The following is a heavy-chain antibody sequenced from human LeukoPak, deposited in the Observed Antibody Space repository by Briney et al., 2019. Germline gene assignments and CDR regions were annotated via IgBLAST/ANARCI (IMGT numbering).Heavy chain of an antibody. CDR2: ISSSSDYM. CDR3: AKDGGSGYYYFDY. V-gene: IGHV3-21*04. D-gene: IGHD3-22*01. Sequence: GGSLRLSCAASGFTFSSYSMNWVRQAPGKGLEWVSSISSSSDYMYYADSVKGRFTISRDNAKNSLYLQMNSLRAEDTAVYYCAKDGGSGYYYFDYWGQGTLVTVSS. J-gene: IGHJ4*02. CDR1: GFTFSSYS.